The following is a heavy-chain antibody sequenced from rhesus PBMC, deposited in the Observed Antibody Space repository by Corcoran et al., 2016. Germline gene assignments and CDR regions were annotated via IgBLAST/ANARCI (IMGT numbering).Heavy chain of an antibody. CDR2: IDWNIVK. Sequence: QVTLKESGPAVVKPTQTPTLTCTISGFSPRSPDMRVHWIRHTPEKALEWLALIDWNIVKEYSTSLKPSLTILQDTAKNQVVLIMTHMDPMDTATYYCARSLTLDYWGQGVLVTVSS. J-gene: IGHJ4*01. D-gene: IGHD2-15*01. CDR1: GFSPRSPDMR. V-gene: IGHV2S2*01. CDR3: ARSLTLDY.